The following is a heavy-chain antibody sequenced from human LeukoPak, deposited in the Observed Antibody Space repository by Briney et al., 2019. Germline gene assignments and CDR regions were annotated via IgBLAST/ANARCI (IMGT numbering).Heavy chain of an antibody. CDR2: IYYSGST. CDR1: GGSISSYY. V-gene: IGHV4-59*01. Sequence: SETLSLTCTVPGGSISSYYWSWIRQPPGKGLEWIGYIYYSGSTNYNPSLKSRVTISVDTSKNQFSLKLSSVTAADTAVYYCARVAHSSSWYYYYYYMDVWGKGTTVTISS. J-gene: IGHJ6*03. D-gene: IGHD6-13*01. CDR3: ARVAHSSSWYYYYYYMDV.